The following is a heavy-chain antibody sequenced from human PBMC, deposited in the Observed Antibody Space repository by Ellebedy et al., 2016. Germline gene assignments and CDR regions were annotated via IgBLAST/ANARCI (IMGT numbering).Heavy chain of an antibody. Sequence: ASVKVSCKASGYTFSSYGISWVRQAPGQGLEWMGLINPSGGSPSYAQKFQGRVTMTRDTSTGTVYMELSSLRSEDTAVYYCARSDRGASCFDYWGQGTLVTVSS. D-gene: IGHD1-26*01. CDR3: ARSDRGASCFDY. J-gene: IGHJ4*02. V-gene: IGHV1-46*01. CDR1: GYTFSSYG. CDR2: INPSGGSP.